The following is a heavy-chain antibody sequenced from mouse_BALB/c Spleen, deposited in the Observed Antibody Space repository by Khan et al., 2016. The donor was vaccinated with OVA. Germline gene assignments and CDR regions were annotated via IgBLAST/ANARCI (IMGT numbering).Heavy chain of an antibody. D-gene: IGHD1-1*01. CDR1: GYTFTSYY. V-gene: IGHV1S81*02. CDR3: TRGGYGSPFAY. J-gene: IGHJ3*01. Sequence: VQLQESGAELVKPGASVKLSCTASGYTFTSYYMSWVNQRPGQGLEWIGEINPSNGGTNVHERFKSKATLTVDKSSSTAYMKVSSLTSEDSAVYYCTRGGYGSPFAYWGQGTLVTVSA. CDR2: INPSNGGT.